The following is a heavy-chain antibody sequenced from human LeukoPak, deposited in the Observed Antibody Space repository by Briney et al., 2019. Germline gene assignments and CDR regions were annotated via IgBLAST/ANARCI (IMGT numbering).Heavy chain of an antibody. D-gene: IGHD6-6*01. Sequence: ASVKVSCKASGYTFTSYGISWVRQAPGQGLEWMGWISAYNGNTNYAQKLQGRVTMTTDTSTSTAYMELRSLRSDDTAVYYCARVTWDSSSSRYFFDYWGQGTLVTVSS. V-gene: IGHV1-18*01. CDR2: ISAYNGNT. CDR1: GYTFTSYG. J-gene: IGHJ4*02. CDR3: ARVTWDSSSSRYFFDY.